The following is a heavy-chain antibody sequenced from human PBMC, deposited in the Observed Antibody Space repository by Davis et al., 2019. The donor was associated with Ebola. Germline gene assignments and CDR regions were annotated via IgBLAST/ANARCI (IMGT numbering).Heavy chain of an antibody. D-gene: IGHD3/OR15-3a*01. CDR2: ISAYNGNT. V-gene: IGHV1-18*01. Sequence: ASVKVSCKASGYSLTRYRITWVRQAPGQGLEWMGWISAYNGNTKYAQKFQGRVTMTTDTSTSTAYMELRSLRADDTAMYFCARDLGMISQANWFDPWGQGTLVTVSS. CDR1: GYSLTRYR. J-gene: IGHJ5*02. CDR3: ARDLGMISQANWFDP.